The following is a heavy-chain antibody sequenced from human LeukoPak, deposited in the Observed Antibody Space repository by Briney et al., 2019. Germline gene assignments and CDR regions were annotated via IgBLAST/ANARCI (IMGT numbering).Heavy chain of an antibody. CDR2: INEDGRIT. V-gene: IGHV3-74*01. Sequence: GGSLRLSCAASGFIVSDYWMHWVRQAPGKGLVWVSRINEDGRITSYAGSVRGRFTISRDTAKNTLYLEMNSLRAEDTAVYYCARPPSGYCSSTSCYRKSHAFDIWGQGTMVTVSS. D-gene: IGHD2-2*01. CDR3: ARPPSGYCSSTSCYRKSHAFDI. J-gene: IGHJ3*02. CDR1: GFIVSDYW.